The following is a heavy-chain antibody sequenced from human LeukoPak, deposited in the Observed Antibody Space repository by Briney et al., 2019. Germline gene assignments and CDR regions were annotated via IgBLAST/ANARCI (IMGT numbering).Heavy chain of an antibody. CDR2: ISSSSSYI. D-gene: IGHD2-15*01. Sequence: GGSLRLSCAASGLTFSSYSMNWVRQAPGKGLEWVSSISSSSSYIYYADSVKGRFTISRDNAKNSLYLQMNSLRAEDTAVYYCARDLAPIVVVVAATGWWFDPWGQGTLVTVSS. CDR1: GLTFSSYS. V-gene: IGHV3-21*01. J-gene: IGHJ5*02. CDR3: ARDLAPIVVVVAATGWWFDP.